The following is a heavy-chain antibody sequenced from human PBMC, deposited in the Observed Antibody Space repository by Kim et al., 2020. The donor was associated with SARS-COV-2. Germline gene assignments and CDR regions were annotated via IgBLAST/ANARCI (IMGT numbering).Heavy chain of an antibody. Sequence: GGSLRLSCAASGFTFSDYYMSWIRQAPGKGLEWVSYISSSGSTIYYADSVKGRFTISRDNAKNSLYLQMNSLRAEDTAVYYCARDRAPNRGPYYYYYGMDVWGQGTTVTVSS. J-gene: IGHJ6*02. V-gene: IGHV3-11*01. CDR3: ARDRAPNRGPYYYYYGMDV. CDR1: GFTFSDYY. CDR2: ISSSGSTI. D-gene: IGHD3-10*01.